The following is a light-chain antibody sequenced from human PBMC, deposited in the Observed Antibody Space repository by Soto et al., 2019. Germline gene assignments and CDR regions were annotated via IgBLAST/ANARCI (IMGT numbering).Light chain of an antibody. CDR2: GVT. V-gene: IGLV2-14*03. J-gene: IGLJ2*01. Sequence: QSALTQPASVSGSPGQSITISCTGTSSDVGNSDYVSWYQHHPGKAPKLMISGVTNRPSGVYNRFSGSKSGNTASLTISGLQAEEEGYYYCIWYATGTTSHVVFCVGTQLTVL. CDR3: IWYATGTTSHVV. CDR1: SSDVGNSDY.